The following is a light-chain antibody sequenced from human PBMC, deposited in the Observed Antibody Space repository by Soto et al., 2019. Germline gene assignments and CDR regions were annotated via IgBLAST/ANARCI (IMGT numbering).Light chain of an antibody. J-gene: IGKJ1*01. CDR2: AAC. CDR3: QQSYRTPRT. Sequence: DIKMTQSPSSLSASVGVRVTITYRASQSNSTYLNWYQQKPGKAPKLLMHAACSLDRGVPSRFSGSGSGTDFTLTISSLQPEDFATYYCQQSYRTPRTFGQGTKVDIK. V-gene: IGKV1-39*01. CDR1: QSNSTY.